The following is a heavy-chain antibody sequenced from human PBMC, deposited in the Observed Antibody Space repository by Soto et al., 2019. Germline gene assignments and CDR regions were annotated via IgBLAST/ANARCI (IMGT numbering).Heavy chain of an antibody. V-gene: IGHV3-30-3*01. CDR2: ISYDGSNK. J-gene: IGHJ6*02. CDR1: GFTFSSYA. Sequence: GGSLRLSCAASGFTFSSYAMHWVRQAPGKGLEWVAVISYDGSNKYYADFVKGRFTISRDNSKNTLYLQMNSLRAEDTAVYYCARDKTYDSSGYYHYYYYYGMDVWGQGTTVTVSS. CDR3: ARDKTYDSSGYYHYYYYYGMDV. D-gene: IGHD3-22*01.